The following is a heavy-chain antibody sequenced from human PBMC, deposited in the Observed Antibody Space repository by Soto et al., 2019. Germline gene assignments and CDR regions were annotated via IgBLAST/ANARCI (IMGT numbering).Heavy chain of an antibody. CDR3: AKGVEYYYDSSGYF. D-gene: IGHD3-22*01. Sequence: VQLVESGGGVVQPGRSLRLSCAASGFTFSSYAMSWVRQAPGKGLEWVSAISGSGGSTYYADSVKGRFTISRDNSKNTLYLQMNSLRAEDTAVYYCAKGVEYYYDSSGYFWGQGTLVTVSS. CDR1: GFTFSSYA. J-gene: IGHJ4*02. V-gene: IGHV3-23*04. CDR2: ISGSGGST.